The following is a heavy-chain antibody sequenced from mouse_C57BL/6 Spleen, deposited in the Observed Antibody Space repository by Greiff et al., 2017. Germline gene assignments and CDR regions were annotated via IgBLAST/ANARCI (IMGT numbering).Heavy chain of an antibody. J-gene: IGHJ1*03. D-gene: IGHD1-1*01. CDR3: ARHGYYGSSPSWYFDV. V-gene: IGHV5-9*01. CDR1: GFTFSSYT. CDR2: ISGGGGNT. Sequence: DVHLVESGGGLVKPGGSLKLSCAASGFTFSSYTMSWVRQTPEKRLEWVATISGGGGNTYYPDSVKGRFTIPRDNAKNTLYLQMCSLRSEDTALYYCARHGYYGSSPSWYFDVWGTGTTVTVSS.